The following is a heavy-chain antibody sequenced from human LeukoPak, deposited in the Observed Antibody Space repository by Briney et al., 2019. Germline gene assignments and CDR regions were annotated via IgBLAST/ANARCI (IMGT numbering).Heavy chain of an antibody. CDR2: IYYSGST. CDR1: GGSINSCY. Sequence: SETLSLTCTVSGGSINSCYWNWIRQPPGKGLEWIGYIYYSGSTNYNPSLRSRVTISLDTSKKQFSLKLSSVTAADTAIYYCAREGGTVPDYWGQGTLVTVSS. D-gene: IGHD4-17*01. J-gene: IGHJ4*02. CDR3: AREGGTVPDY. V-gene: IGHV4-59*01.